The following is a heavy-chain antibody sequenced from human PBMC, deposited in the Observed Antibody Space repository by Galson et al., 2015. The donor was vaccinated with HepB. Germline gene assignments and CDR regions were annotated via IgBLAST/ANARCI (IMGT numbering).Heavy chain of an antibody. V-gene: IGHV4-59*08. CDR1: GDSTSTYF. D-gene: IGHD2-8*01. Sequence: SETLSLTCTVSGDSTSTYFWNWIRQPPGKGLEWIGYVYYTGSTNYNPSLKSRVTISVDTSKNQFSLKLNSVTAADTAVYYCARQKGTKIPFDYWGQGTLVTVSS. CDR3: ARQKGTKIPFDY. CDR2: VYYTGST. J-gene: IGHJ4*02.